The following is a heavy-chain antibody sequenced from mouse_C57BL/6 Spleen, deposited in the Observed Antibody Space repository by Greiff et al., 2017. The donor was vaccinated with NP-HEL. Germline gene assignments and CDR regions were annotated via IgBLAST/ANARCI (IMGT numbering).Heavy chain of an antibody. Sequence: EVKLEESGPGLVKPSQSLSLTCSVTGYSITSGYYWNWIRQFPGNKLEWMGYISYDGSNNYNPSLKNRISITRDTSKNQFFLKLNSVTTEDTATYYCASYSTLFAYWGQGTLVTVSA. CDR1: GYSITSGYY. CDR2: ISYDGSN. J-gene: IGHJ3*01. V-gene: IGHV3-6*01. D-gene: IGHD2-5*01. CDR3: ASYSTLFAY.